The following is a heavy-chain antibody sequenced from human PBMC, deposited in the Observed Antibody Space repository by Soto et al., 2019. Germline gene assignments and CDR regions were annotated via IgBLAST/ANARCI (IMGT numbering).Heavy chain of an antibody. J-gene: IGHJ5*02. D-gene: IGHD3-3*01. CDR3: ASGLLEWQLNWFYP. Sequence: EVQLVESGGGLVQPGGSLRLSCAASGFTFSSYSMNWVRQAPGKGLEWVSYISSSSSTIYYADSVKGRFTISRDNAKNSLYLQMNNLRDEDTAVYYCASGLLEWQLNWFYPWGQGTLVTVSS. CDR2: ISSSSSTI. V-gene: IGHV3-48*02. CDR1: GFTFSSYS.